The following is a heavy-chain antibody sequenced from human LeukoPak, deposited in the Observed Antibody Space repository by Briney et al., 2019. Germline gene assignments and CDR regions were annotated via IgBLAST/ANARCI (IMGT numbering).Heavy chain of an antibody. J-gene: IGHJ4*02. CDR1: GYTFTGYY. Sequence: GASVKVSCKASGYTFTGYYMHWVRQAPGQGLEWMGWINPNSGGTNYAQKFQGRVTMTRDTSISTAYMELSRLRSDDTAVYYCARVPGVGGDGHFDYWGQGTLVTVSS. V-gene: IGHV1-2*02. D-gene: IGHD2-21*02. CDR2: INPNSGGT. CDR3: ARVPGVGGDGHFDY.